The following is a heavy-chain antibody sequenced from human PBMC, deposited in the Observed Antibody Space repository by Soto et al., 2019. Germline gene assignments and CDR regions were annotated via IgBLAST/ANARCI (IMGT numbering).Heavy chain of an antibody. CDR3: AKDMFSGYSSGWYYYYYGMDV. Sequence: GGSLRLSCAASGFTFDDYAMHWVRQAPGKGLEWVSGISWNSGSIGYADSVKGRFTISRDNAKNSLYLQMNSLRAEDTALYYCAKDMFSGYSSGWYYYYYGMDVWGQGTTVTASS. J-gene: IGHJ6*02. V-gene: IGHV3-9*01. CDR2: ISWNSGSI. CDR1: GFTFDDYA. D-gene: IGHD6-19*01.